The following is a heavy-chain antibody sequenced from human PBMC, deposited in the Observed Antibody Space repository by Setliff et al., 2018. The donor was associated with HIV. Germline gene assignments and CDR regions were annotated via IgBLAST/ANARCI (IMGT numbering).Heavy chain of an antibody. CDR2: ISYDGTDK. D-gene: IGHD1-26*01. V-gene: IGHV3-30*04. CDR1: GFTFSGSA. CDR3: ASPLSPATTTY. J-gene: IGHJ4*02. Sequence: PGGSLRLSCAASGFTFSGSAMHWVRQAPGKGLEWVAVISYDGTDKYYADSVKGRFTISRDNAKNSLYLQMNSLRAEDTAVYYCASPLSPATTTYWGQGTLVTVSS.